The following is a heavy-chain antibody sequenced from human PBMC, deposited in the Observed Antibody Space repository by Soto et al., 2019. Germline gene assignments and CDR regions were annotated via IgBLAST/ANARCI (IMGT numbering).Heavy chain of an antibody. CDR3: AKDFDSVLMVYAFDY. CDR1: GFTFSSYG. V-gene: IGHV3-30*18. J-gene: IGHJ4*02. D-gene: IGHD2-8*01. Sequence: PGGSLRLSCAASGFTFSSYGMHWVRQAPGKGLEWVAVISYDGSNKYYADSVKGRFTISRDNSKNTLYLQMNSLRAEDTAVYYCAKDFDSVLMVYAFDYWGQGT. CDR2: ISYDGSNK.